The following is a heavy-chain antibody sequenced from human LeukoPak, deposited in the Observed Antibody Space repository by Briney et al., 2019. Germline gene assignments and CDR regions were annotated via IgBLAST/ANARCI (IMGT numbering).Heavy chain of an antibody. CDR2: ISGSGGST. D-gene: IGHD6-19*01. CDR1: GFTFSGYA. Sequence: PGASLRLSCAASGFTFSGYAMSWVRQAPGKGLEWVSAISGSGGSTYYADSVKGRFTISRDNSKNTLYLQMNSLRAEDTAVYYCAKDHEIAVAGDWFDPWGQGTLVTVSS. J-gene: IGHJ5*02. CDR3: AKDHEIAVAGDWFDP. V-gene: IGHV3-23*01.